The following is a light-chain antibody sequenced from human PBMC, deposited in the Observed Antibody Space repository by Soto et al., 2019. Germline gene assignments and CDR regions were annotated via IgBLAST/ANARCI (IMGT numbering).Light chain of an antibody. CDR3: NSVSVSHMYV. CDR1: SSDVGGYNA. J-gene: IGLJ1*01. V-gene: IGLV2-14*01. CDR2: EVT. Sequence: QSALSQPASVAGSPGQTITISCTGTSSDVGGYNAVSWYQHHPGKAPKLIIYEVTHRPSGVSDRFSASKSGNTASLTISGLQAEDEADYYCNSVSVSHMYVLAKGTKVTVL.